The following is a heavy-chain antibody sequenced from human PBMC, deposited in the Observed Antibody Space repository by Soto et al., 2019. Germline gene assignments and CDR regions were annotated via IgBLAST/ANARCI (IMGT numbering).Heavy chain of an antibody. CDR2: IKQDGSEK. J-gene: IGHJ6*02. V-gene: IGHV3-7*01. CDR1: GFTFSSYW. Sequence: PGGSLRLSCAASGFTFSSYWMSWVRQAPGKGLEWVANIKQDGSEKYYVDSVKGRFTISRDNAKNSLYLQMNSLRAEDTAVYYCARDGVATSRHYYYYGMDVWGQRTTVTVSS. CDR3: ARDGVATSRHYYYYGMDV. D-gene: IGHD5-12*01.